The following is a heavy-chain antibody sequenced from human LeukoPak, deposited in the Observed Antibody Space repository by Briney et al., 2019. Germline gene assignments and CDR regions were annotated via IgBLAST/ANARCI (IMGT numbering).Heavy chain of an antibody. D-gene: IGHD1-14*01. CDR2: ISYDGSNK. Sequence: PGGSLRLSCAASGFTFSSYAMHWVRQAPGKGLEWVAVISYDGSNKYYADSVKGRFTISRDNSKNTLYLQMNSLRAEDTAVYYCARDNAESGGSYYFDYWGQGTLVTVSS. V-gene: IGHV3-30-3*01. CDR3: ARDNAESGGSYYFDY. CDR1: GFTFSSYA. J-gene: IGHJ4*02.